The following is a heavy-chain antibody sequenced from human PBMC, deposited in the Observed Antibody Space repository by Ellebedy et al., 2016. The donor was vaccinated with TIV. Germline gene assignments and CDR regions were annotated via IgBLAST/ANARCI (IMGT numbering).Heavy chain of an antibody. Sequence: GGSLRLXXAASGFTFSSYWMSWVRQAPGKGLEWVANIKQDGSEKYYVDSVKGRFTISRDNAKNSLYLQMNSLRAEDTAVYYCARDQVRWYPVGWGQGTLVTVSS. CDR3: ARDQVRWYPVG. V-gene: IGHV3-7*01. D-gene: IGHD4-23*01. J-gene: IGHJ4*02. CDR1: GFTFSSYW. CDR2: IKQDGSEK.